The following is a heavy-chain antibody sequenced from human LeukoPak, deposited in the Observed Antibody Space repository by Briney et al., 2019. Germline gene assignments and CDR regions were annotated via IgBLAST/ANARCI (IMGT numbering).Heavy chain of an antibody. CDR2: IYSGGST. CDR3: AKEVGYYMDV. D-gene: IGHD2-15*01. V-gene: IGHV3-66*01. CDR1: EFSFVSNY. Sequence: GGPLRPSCAASEFSFVSNYMTGVRQAPGKGLEWVSLIYSGGSTYYADSVKGRFTISRDNSKNTLYLQMNSLRAEDTAVFYCAKEVGYYMDVWGKGTTVTVSS. J-gene: IGHJ6*03.